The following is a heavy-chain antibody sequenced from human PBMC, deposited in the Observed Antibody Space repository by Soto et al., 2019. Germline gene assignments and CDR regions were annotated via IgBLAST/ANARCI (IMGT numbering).Heavy chain of an antibody. Sequence: GGSLRLSCAASGFTFRSYSMNWVRQAPGKGLEWVSYISSSSGSIFYADSVKGRFTISRDNSKNTLYLQMNSLRAEDTAVYYCARSRTGTTYGGMDVWGQGTTVTVSS. CDR2: ISSSSGSI. D-gene: IGHD1-7*01. J-gene: IGHJ6*02. V-gene: IGHV3-48*01. CDR1: GFTFRSYS. CDR3: ARSRTGTTYGGMDV.